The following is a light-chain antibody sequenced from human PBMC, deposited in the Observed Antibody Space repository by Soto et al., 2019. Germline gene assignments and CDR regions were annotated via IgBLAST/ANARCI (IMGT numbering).Light chain of an antibody. J-gene: IGKJ3*01. CDR2: AAS. V-gene: IGKV1-27*01. Sequence: DIQMTQSPSSLSASVGDRVTITCRASQGISNYLAWYQQKPGKVPKLLIYAASTLQSGVPSRFSGGGSGTDFALTISSLQPEDVATYYCQKYNSALGTFGPGTKVDIK. CDR3: QKYNSALGT. CDR1: QGISNY.